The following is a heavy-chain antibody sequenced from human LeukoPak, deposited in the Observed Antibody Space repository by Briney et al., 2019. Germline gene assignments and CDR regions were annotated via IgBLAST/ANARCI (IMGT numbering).Heavy chain of an antibody. CDR1: GGSISSGGYS. Sequence: PSETLSLTCAVSGGSISSGGYSWSWIRQPPGKGLEWIGYIYHSGSTYYNPSLKSRVTISVDRSKNQFSLKLSSVTAADTAVYYCARGSGGSGSFDYWGQGTLVTVSS. D-gene: IGHD3-10*01. J-gene: IGHJ4*02. CDR3: ARGSGGSGSFDY. V-gene: IGHV4-30-2*01. CDR2: IYHSGST.